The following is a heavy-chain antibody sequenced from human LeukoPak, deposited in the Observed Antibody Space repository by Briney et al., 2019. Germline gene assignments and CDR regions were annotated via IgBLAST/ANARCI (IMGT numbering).Heavy chain of an antibody. V-gene: IGHV3-11*05. CDR3: AREGTGIFDDAFDI. D-gene: IGHD1-1*01. J-gene: IGHJ3*02. Sequence: GGSLRLSCAASGFTFSDYYMSWIRQAPAKGLEWVSYISGSTSHTNYVDSVKGRFTTSRDNAKNSLYLQMNSLRAEDTAVYYCAREGTGIFDDAFDIWGQATMVTVSS. CDR1: GFTFSDYY. CDR2: ISGSTSHT.